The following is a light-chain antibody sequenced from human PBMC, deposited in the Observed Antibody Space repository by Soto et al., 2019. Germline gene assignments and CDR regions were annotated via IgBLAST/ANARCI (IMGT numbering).Light chain of an antibody. CDR1: SSDIGGYNY. J-gene: IGLJ3*02. V-gene: IGLV2-8*01. CDR2: EVT. Sequence: QSALTQPPSASGSPGQSVTISCTGTSSDIGGYNYVPWYQQHPDKAPKLMIYEVTQRPSGVPDRFSGSKSGNTASLTVSGLQAEDEADYYCGSRTADNHLVVFGGGTKLTVL. CDR3: GSRTADNHLVV.